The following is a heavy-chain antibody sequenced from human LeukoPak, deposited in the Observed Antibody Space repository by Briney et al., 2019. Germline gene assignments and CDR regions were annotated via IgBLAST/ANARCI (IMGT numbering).Heavy chain of an antibody. CDR3: AKDEGITGTTNDY. CDR2: ISGSGGST. V-gene: IGHV3-23*01. J-gene: IGHJ4*02. CDR1: GFPLSDAW. Sequence: GSLRLSCAVSGFPLSDAWMNWVRQAPGKGLEWVSAISGSGGSTYYADSVKGRFTISRDNSKNTLYLQMNSLRAEDTAVYYCAKDEGITGTTNDYWGQGTLVTVSS. D-gene: IGHD1-20*01.